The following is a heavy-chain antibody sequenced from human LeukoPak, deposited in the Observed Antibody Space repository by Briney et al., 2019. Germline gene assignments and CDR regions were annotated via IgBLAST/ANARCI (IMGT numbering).Heavy chain of an antibody. J-gene: IGHJ3*02. V-gene: IGHV4-38-2*02. CDR1: GVSIKSHY. CDR2: IYHSGST. CDR3: ARGWAGGHAFDI. D-gene: IGHD3-16*01. Sequence: SETLSLTCTVSGVSIKSHYWSWIRQPPGKGLEWIGSIYHSGSTYFNPSLKSRVTISVDTSKNQFSLKLSSVTAADTAVYYCARGWAGGHAFDIWGQGTMVTVSS.